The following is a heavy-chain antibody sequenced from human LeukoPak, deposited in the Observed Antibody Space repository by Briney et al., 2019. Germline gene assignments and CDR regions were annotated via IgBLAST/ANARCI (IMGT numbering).Heavy chain of an antibody. D-gene: IGHD2-2*01. V-gene: IGHV3-23*01. CDR3: AKEAQGCSITSCYFDS. CDR2: ISGSGGNT. Sequence: PGGSLRLSCAASGFTFSSYAMSWVRQAPGKGLEWVLAISGSGGNTYYADSVKGRFTISRDNSKNTLFLQMNSLRAEDTAVYYCAKEAQGCSITSCYFDSWGQGNLVTVSS. CDR1: GFTFSSYA. J-gene: IGHJ4*02.